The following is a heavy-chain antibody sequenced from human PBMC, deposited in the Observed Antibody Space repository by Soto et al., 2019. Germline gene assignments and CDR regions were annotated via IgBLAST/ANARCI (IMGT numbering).Heavy chain of an antibody. J-gene: IGHJ4*02. CDR1: GYTLTELS. Sequence: ASVKVSCKVSGYTLTELSMHWVRQAPGKGLEWMGGFDPEDGETIYAQKFQGRVTMTGDTSTSTAYMELSRLRSDDTAVYYCARAEGCSGGSCYSNLLDYWGQGTLVTVSS. CDR3: ARAEGCSGGSCYSNLLDY. CDR2: FDPEDGET. V-gene: IGHV1-24*01. D-gene: IGHD2-15*01.